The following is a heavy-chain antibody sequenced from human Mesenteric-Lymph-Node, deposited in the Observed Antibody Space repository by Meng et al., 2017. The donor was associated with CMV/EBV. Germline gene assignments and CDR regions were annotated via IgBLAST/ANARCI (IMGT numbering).Heavy chain of an antibody. Sequence: GESLKISCVASGFTFTSYWMSWVRQAPGKGLEWVANIKQDGNEKYYVDSVKRRFTISRDNAKSSVYLQMNSLRVEDTAVYYCAKGTYYYGMDVWGQGIRVTVSS. CDR3: AKGTYYYGMDV. CDR1: GFTFTSYW. J-gene: IGHJ6*02. V-gene: IGHV3-7*01. CDR2: IKQDGNEK.